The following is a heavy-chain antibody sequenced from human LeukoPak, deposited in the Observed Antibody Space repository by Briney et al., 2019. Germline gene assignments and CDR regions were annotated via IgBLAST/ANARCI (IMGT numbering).Heavy chain of an antibody. J-gene: IGHJ5*02. V-gene: IGHV4-39*07. D-gene: IGHD2-8*01. CDR2: MYYTGNT. Sequence: SETLSLTCTVSGGSISSRSYSWGWIRQPPGKGLEWIGSMYYTGNTDYNPSLKSRLTMSVDTSKNQFSLKLSSVTAADTAVYFCAKGYTNGVNQEVWLDPWGQGTLVTVSS. CDR3: AKGYTNGVNQEVWLDP. CDR1: GGSISSRSYS.